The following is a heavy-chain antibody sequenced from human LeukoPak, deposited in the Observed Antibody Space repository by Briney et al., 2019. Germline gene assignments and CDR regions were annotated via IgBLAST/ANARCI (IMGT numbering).Heavy chain of an antibody. V-gene: IGHV1-69*13. CDR2: IIPIFGTA. J-gene: IGHJ3*02. CDR1: GGTFSSYA. CDR3: ARDGQYQLLFWKESVGAFDI. Sequence: ASVKVSCKASGGTFSSYAISWVRQAPGQGLEWMGGIIPIFGTANYAQKFQGRVTITADESTSTAYMELSSLRSEDTAVYYCARDGQYQLLFWKESVGAFDIWGQGTMVTVSS. D-gene: IGHD2-2*01.